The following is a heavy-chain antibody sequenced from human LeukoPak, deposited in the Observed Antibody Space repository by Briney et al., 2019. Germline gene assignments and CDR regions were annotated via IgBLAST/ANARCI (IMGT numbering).Heavy chain of an antibody. Sequence: PSETLSLTCAVYGGSFSGYYWSWIRQPPGKGLEWIGEINHSGSTNYNPSLKSRVTISVDTSKDQFSLKLSSVTAAGTAVYYCARARRTGTWSKSLTIWFDPWGQGTLVTVSS. V-gene: IGHV4-34*01. CDR3: ARARRTGTWSKSLTIWFDP. CDR1: GGSFSGYY. D-gene: IGHD4/OR15-4a*01. J-gene: IGHJ5*02. CDR2: INHSGST.